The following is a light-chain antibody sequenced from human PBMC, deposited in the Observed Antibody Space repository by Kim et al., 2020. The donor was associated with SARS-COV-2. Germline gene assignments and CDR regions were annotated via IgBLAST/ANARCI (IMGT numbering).Light chain of an antibody. CDR1: QSIVTY. J-gene: IGKJ2*01. CDR3: QQTYSAAYT. CDR2: AAT. V-gene: IGKV1-39*01. Sequence: DIQMTQSPSSLSASVGDTFTITCRASQSIVTYLKWYQQKPGKAPNLLIYAATSLQSGVPSRFSGSGSGTDFTLTITSLQPEDFASYYCQQTYSAAYTCGRETKLDI.